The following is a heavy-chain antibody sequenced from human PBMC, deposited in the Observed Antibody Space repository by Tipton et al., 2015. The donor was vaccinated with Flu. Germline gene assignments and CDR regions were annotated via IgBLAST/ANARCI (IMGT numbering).Heavy chain of an antibody. CDR3: ARRDYSNYVSEPKNCFDP. Sequence: LRLSCAVSGDSISSDFYWAWIRQFPGKGLEWIGTVSRTGSTIYNPSLKSRVTISIDTSKNQFSLNMRSVTAADMAVYYCARRDYSNYVSEPKNCFDPWGQGILVTVSS. V-gene: IGHV4-38-2*01. CDR1: GDSISSDFY. J-gene: IGHJ5*02. CDR2: VSRTGST. D-gene: IGHD4-11*01.